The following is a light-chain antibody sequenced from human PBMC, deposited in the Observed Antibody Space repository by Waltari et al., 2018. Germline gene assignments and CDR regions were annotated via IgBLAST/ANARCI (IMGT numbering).Light chain of an antibody. CDR1: NSDVGAYNS. CDR3: SSYAHNNHFV. V-gene: IGLV2-8*01. CDR2: EVT. J-gene: IGLJ1*01. Sequence: QSVLTQPPSATGSPGQSVTISCTGTNSDVGAYNSVPWYQQHPGKVPKLLIYEVTKRPSGVPDRFSGSKSGNTASLTVSGLQADDEADYYCSSYAHNNHFVFGTGTKVTVL.